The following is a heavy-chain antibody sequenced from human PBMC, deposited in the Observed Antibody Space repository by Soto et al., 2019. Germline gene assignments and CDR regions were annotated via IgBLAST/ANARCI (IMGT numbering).Heavy chain of an antibody. Sequence: SVKVSCKASGGTFSSYTISWVRQAPGQGLEWMGRIIPILGTANYAQKFQGRVTITADESTSTAYMELSSLRSEDTAVYYCARSSRIAVAGVYYYYGMDVWGQGTTVTVSS. D-gene: IGHD6-19*01. CDR1: GGTFSSYT. CDR3: ARSSRIAVAGVYYYYGMDV. J-gene: IGHJ6*02. CDR2: IIPILGTA. V-gene: IGHV1-69*08.